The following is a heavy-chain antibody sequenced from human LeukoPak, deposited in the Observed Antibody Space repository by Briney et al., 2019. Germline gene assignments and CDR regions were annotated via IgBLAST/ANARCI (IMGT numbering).Heavy chain of an antibody. Sequence: ASVTVSFKASGYTFTSYGISWVRQAPGQGLEWMGWISAYNGNTNYAQKLQGRVTMTTDTSTSTAYMGLRSLRSDDTAVYYCARASYDILTGYKTDDYWGQGTLVTVSS. V-gene: IGHV1-18*01. CDR3: ARASYDILTGYKTDDY. CDR1: GYTFTSYG. J-gene: IGHJ4*02. CDR2: ISAYNGNT. D-gene: IGHD3-9*01.